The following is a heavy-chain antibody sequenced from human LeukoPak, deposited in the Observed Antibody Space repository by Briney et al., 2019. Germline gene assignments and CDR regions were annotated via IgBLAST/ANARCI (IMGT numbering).Heavy chain of an antibody. CDR2: INPNTGGR. CDR3: ARGALGYGADLFDI. CDR1: GYTFTDYY. D-gene: IGHD4-17*01. Sequence: ASVKVSCKTSGYTFTDYYFHWVRQAPGQGLEWMGWINPNTGGRGYAQKFQGRVTMTRDTPISAAYMELSSLRSDDTAVYYCARGALGYGADLFDIWGQGTMVTVSS. J-gene: IGHJ3*02. V-gene: IGHV1-2*02.